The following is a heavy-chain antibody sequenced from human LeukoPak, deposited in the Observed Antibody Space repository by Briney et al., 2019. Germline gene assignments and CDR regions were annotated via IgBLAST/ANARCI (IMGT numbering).Heavy chain of an antibody. D-gene: IGHD2-2*01. Sequence: ASVKVSCKASGYTFTSNALGWVRQAPGQGLEWMGWINTNTGNPTCAQGFTGRFVFSLDTSDNTAYLQISSLKAEDTAVYYCARHQGYCSSTSCYGGLFWFDPWGQGTLVTVSS. CDR1: GYTFTSNA. J-gene: IGHJ5*02. CDR2: INTNTGNP. V-gene: IGHV7-4-1*02. CDR3: ARHQGYCSSTSCYGGLFWFDP.